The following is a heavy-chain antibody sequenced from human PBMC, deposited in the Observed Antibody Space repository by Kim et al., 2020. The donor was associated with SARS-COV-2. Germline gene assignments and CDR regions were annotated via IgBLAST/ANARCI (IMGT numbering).Heavy chain of an antibody. CDR1: GGSISSGGYY. CDR3: ARASLTMIGVVGAFDI. D-gene: IGHD3-22*01. V-gene: IGHV4-31*03. CDR2: IYYSGST. Sequence: SETLSLTCTVSGGSISSGGYYWSWIRQHPGKGLEWIGYIYYSGSTYYNPSLKSRVTISVDTSKNQFSLKLSSVTAADTAVYYCARASLTMIGVVGAFDIWGQGTMVTVSS. J-gene: IGHJ3*02.